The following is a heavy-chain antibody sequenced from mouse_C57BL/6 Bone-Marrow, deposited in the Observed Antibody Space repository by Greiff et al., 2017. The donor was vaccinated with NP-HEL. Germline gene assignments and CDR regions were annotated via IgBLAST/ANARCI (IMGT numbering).Heavy chain of an antibody. D-gene: IGHD2-4*01. CDR3: ARPYDYDGAMDY. Sequence: EVMLVESGGGLVQPGGSLKLSCAASGIDFSRYWMSWVRRAPGKGLEWIGEINPDSSTINNAPSLKDKLIISRDNAKNTLYLQMSKVRSEDTALYYCARPYDYDGAMDYWGQGTSVTVSS. J-gene: IGHJ4*01. V-gene: IGHV4-1*01. CDR2: INPDSSTI. CDR1: GIDFSRYW.